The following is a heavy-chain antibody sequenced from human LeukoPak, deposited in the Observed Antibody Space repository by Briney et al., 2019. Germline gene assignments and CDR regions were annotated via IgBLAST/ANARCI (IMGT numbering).Heavy chain of an antibody. CDR1: DGSISSGSYY. CDR3: ARASPPFDY. Sequence: SETLSLTCTVSDGSISSGSYYWSWIRQPAGKGLEWIGRIYTSGSTNYNPSLKSRVTISVDTSKNQFSLKLSSVTAADTAVYYCARASPPFDYWGQGTLVTVSS. V-gene: IGHV4-61*02. CDR2: IYTSGST. J-gene: IGHJ4*02.